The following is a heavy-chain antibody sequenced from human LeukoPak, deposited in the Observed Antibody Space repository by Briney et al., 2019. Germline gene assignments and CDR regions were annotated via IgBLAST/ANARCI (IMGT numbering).Heavy chain of an antibody. D-gene: IGHD3-3*01. CDR2: IYTSGST. CDR1: GGSISSYY. J-gene: IGHJ6*03. V-gene: IGHV4-4*07. CDR3: ARDENEYYDFWSGYYATYMDV. Sequence: SETLSLTCTVSGGSISSYYWSWIRQPAGKGLEWIGRIYTSGSTNYNPSLKSRVTMSVDTSKNQFSLKLSSVTAADTAVYYCARDENEYYDFWSGYYATYMDVWGKGTTVTVSS.